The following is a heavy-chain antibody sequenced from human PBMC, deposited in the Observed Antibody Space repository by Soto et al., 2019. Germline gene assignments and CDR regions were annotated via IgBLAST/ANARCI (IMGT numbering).Heavy chain of an antibody. CDR1: GFTSSSYS. Sequence: EVQLVESGVGLVKPGGSLRLSCAASGFTSSSYSMDWVRQAPGKGLEWVSSISSSSTYIHYADSVKGRFTISRDNAKNSLYLQMNSLSAEDTAVYYCASQTSGYYYYGMDVWGQGTTVTVSS. CDR2: ISSSSTYI. CDR3: ASQTSGYYYYGMDV. J-gene: IGHJ6*02. V-gene: IGHV3-21*01.